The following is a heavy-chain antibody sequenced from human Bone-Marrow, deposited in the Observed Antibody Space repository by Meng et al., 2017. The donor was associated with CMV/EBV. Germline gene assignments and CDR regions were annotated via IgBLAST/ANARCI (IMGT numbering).Heavy chain of an antibody. CDR1: GYTFTSYA. CDR3: ARDELGSIAAAGYHYYGMDV. D-gene: IGHD6-13*01. V-gene: IGHV1-69*05. CDR2: IIPIFGTA. Sequence: SVKVSCKASGYTFTSYAISWVRQATGQGLEWMGGIIPIFGTANYAQKFQGRVTITTDEPTSTAYMELSSLRSEDTAVYYCARDELGSIAAAGYHYYGMDVWGQGTTVTVSS. J-gene: IGHJ6*02.